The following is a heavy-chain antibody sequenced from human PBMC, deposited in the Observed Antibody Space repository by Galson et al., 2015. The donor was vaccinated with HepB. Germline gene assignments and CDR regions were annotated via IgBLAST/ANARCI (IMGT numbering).Heavy chain of an antibody. CDR1: GYTFTSYY. Sequence: SVKVSCKASGYTFTSYYMHWVRQAPGQGLEWMGIINPSGGSTSYAQKFQGRVTMTRDTSTSTVYMELSSLRSEDTAVYYCARDGRYCSSTSCYTHPTYYYYYMDVWGKGTTVTVSS. V-gene: IGHV1-46*01. CDR2: INPSGGST. J-gene: IGHJ6*03. D-gene: IGHD2-2*02. CDR3: ARDGRYCSSTSCYTHPTYYYYYMDV.